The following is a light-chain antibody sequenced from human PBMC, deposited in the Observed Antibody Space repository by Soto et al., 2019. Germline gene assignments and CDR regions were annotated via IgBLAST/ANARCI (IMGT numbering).Light chain of an antibody. V-gene: IGKV3-15*01. CDR3: QHYNNWPVT. J-gene: IGKJ4*01. CDR2: GAS. CDR1: QSLSSN. Sequence: EIVMTQSPATLSVSPGERATLSCRASQSLSSNLAWYQQKPGQAPRLLIYGASTSATDIPVRFSGSGSGTEFTLTISSLQSEDSALYYCQHYNNWPVTFGGGTKVEIK.